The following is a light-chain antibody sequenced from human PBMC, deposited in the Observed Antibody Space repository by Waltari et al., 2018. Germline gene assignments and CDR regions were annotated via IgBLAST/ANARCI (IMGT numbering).Light chain of an antibody. CDR1: ESLLYTSNNQNF. CDR2: WAS. Sequence: DIVMTQSPESLAVSLGERATITCRSSESLLYTSNNQNFLAWYQRKAGQPPKLLFYWASVRESGVPDRFSASGSGTDFILSISSLQAEDVAVYYCQQYSATPPTFGQGTKVEIK. J-gene: IGKJ1*01. CDR3: QQYSATPPT. V-gene: IGKV4-1*01.